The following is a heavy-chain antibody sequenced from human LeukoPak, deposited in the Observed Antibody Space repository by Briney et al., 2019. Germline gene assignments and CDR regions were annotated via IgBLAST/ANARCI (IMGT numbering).Heavy chain of an antibody. Sequence: PSETLSLTCTVSGGSFTSYYWNWIRQPAGKGLEWIGRIYTSGSTNYNPSLKSRVTISVDTSKNQFSLKLSSVTAADTAVYYCARLSSYDADDYWGQGTLVTVSS. CDR2: IYTSGST. D-gene: IGHD3-22*01. CDR3: ARLSSYDADDY. J-gene: IGHJ4*02. V-gene: IGHV4-4*07. CDR1: GGSFTSYY.